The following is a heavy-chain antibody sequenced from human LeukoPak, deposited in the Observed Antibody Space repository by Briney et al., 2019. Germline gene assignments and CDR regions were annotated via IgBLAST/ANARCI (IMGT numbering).Heavy chain of an antibody. CDR3: ARSHPGYCSGGSCRQFDY. CDR1: GFTVSSNY. Sequence: PGGSLRLSCATSGFTVSSNYMSWVRQAPGKGLEWVSVIYSGGSTFYADSVKGRFTISRDNSKNTLYLQMNSLRAEDTAVYYCARSHPGYCSGGSCRQFDYWGQGTLVTVSS. J-gene: IGHJ4*02. CDR2: IYSGGST. D-gene: IGHD2-15*01. V-gene: IGHV3-53*01.